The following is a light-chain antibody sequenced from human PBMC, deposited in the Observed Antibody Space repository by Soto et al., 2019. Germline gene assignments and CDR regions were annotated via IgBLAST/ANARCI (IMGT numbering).Light chain of an antibody. V-gene: IGKV1-5*01. CDR2: DAS. Sequence: IQATQSAPTLSASVCDSVTITWRASQTLSTGMAWYQQKPGHAPKLPVYDASTLQSGVTSRFRGSGSGTKFTRIISVRQPDASATEYGRQYTNSNYPWMFGQGTKVDI. CDR3: RQYTNSNYPWM. J-gene: IGKJ1*01. CDR1: QTLSTG.